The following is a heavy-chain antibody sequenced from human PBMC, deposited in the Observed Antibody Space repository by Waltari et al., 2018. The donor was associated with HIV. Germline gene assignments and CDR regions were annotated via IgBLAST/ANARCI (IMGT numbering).Heavy chain of an antibody. CDR3: ARSYYDFWSGYYDYYYGMDV. J-gene: IGHJ6*02. CDR2: IYYSGST. D-gene: IGHD3-3*01. CDR1: GGSISSSSYY. Sequence: QLQLQESGPGLVKPSETLSLTCPVSGGSISSSSYYWGWIRQPPGKGLEWIGSIYYSGSTYYNPSLKSRVTISVDTSKNQFSLKLSSVTAADTAVYYCARSYYDFWSGYYDYYYGMDVWGQGTTVTVSS. V-gene: IGHV4-39*01.